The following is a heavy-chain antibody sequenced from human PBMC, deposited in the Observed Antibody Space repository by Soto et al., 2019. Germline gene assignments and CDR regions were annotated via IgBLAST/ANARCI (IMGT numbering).Heavy chain of an antibody. CDR3: ARDGSGSYWGYYYYGMDV. CDR2: IIPIFGTA. J-gene: IGHJ6*02. Sequence: QVQLVQSGAEVKKPGSSVKVSCKASGGTFSSYAISWVRQAPGQGLEWMGGIIPIFGTANYAQKFQGRVRITADDSTSTAYMELSRLRSEDTAVYYCARDGSGSYWGYYYYGMDVWGQGTTVTVSS. D-gene: IGHD1-26*01. V-gene: IGHV1-69*01. CDR1: GGTFSSYA.